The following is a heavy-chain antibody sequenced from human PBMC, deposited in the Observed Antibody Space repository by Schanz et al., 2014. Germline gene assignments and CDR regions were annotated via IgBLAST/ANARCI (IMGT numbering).Heavy chain of an antibody. V-gene: IGHV1-3*01. CDR3: ARGYGDSPTDF. CDR2: INVGNGNM. D-gene: IGHD4-17*01. J-gene: IGHJ4*02. CDR1: GYTFTSYS. Sequence: QVQLVQSGAEVKKPGASVKVSCKASGYTFTSYSIHWVRQAPGQGLEWMGWINVGNGNMKYSQKFQGRVTITRDTSASTAYMELTSLRSDDTAVYYCARGYGDSPTDFWGQGTLVTVSS.